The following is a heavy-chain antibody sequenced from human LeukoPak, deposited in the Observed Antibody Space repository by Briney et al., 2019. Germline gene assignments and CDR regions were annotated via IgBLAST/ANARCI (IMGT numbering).Heavy chain of an antibody. CDR3: AKDLLGSTTRDY. J-gene: IGHJ4*02. CDR1: GFTFSGYA. V-gene: IGHV3-23*01. Sequence: GGSLRLSCAASGFTFSGYAMSWVRQAPGKGLEWVSVISGSGDSTYYADSVKGRFTISRDNSKNTLYLQMNSLRAEDTAIYYCAKDLLGSTTRDYWGQGTLVTVSS. CDR2: ISGSGDST. D-gene: IGHD1-26*01.